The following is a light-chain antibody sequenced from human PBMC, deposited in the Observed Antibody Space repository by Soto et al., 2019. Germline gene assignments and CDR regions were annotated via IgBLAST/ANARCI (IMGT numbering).Light chain of an antibody. Sequence: QSVLTQPPSVSAAPGQKVTISCSGSSSNIGNKYVSWYQQLPGTAPKLLIYDNNKRPSGIPDRVSGSKSGTSATLGISGLQAEDEADYYCISYTVSRSYVFGTGTKVTVL. CDR1: SSNIGNKY. CDR2: DNN. V-gene: IGLV1-51*01. CDR3: ISYTVSRSYV. J-gene: IGLJ1*01.